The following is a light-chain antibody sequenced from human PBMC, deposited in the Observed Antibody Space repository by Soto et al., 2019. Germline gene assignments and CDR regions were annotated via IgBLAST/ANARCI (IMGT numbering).Light chain of an antibody. J-gene: IGKJ1*01. CDR2: KAS. CDR3: QHYDHYPWT. CDR1: QHIRDL. Sequence: IQMTQSPSMVSASVGDKVIITCRASQHIRDLLAWYQQRPGKAPKLLIYKASHLQTGVPSRFSGTGFGTEFTLTFTSLQPDDLAPYYWQHYDHYPWTFGQGTKVEV. V-gene: IGKV1-5*03.